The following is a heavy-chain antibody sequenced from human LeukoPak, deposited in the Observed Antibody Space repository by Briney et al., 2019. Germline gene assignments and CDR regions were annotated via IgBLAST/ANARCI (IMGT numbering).Heavy chain of an antibody. CDR3: ARAIIAVAGSYYFDY. CDR2: INPNSGVT. Sequence: ASVKVSCKASGYTFTGYYMHWVRQAPGQGLEWMGWINPNSGVTNSAQKFQGRVTITRDTSASTAYMELSSLRSEDMAVYYCARAIIAVAGSYYFDYWGQGTLVTVSS. V-gene: IGHV1-2*02. CDR1: GYTFTGYY. D-gene: IGHD6-19*01. J-gene: IGHJ4*02.